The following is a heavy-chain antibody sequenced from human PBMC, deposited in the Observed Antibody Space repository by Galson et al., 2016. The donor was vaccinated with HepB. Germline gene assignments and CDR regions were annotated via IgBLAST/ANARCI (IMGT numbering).Heavy chain of an antibody. CDR3: TTSSTRGYTYGPSAY. D-gene: IGHD5-18*01. V-gene: IGHV3-15*01. J-gene: IGHJ4*02. CDR2: IKSYTEGGTI. CDR1: GFTVSNAW. Sequence: SLRLSCAASGFTVSNAWMTWVRQAPGKGLEWVGRIKSYTEGGTIDYAAPMKGRFTFSRDESKNTLYLQMNSLKTEDTAVYYCTTSSTRGYTYGPSAYWGRGTLVAVSS.